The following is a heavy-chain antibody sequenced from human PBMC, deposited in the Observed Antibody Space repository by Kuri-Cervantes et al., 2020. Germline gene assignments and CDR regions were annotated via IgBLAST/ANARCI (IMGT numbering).Heavy chain of an antibody. J-gene: IGHJ4*02. CDR2: ISYDGSNK. V-gene: IGHV3-30*18. Sequence: GGSLRLSCAASGFTFTRYAMTWVRQAPRKGLEWVAVISYDGSNKYYADSVKGRFTISRDNSKNTLYLQMNSLRAEDTAVYYCAKAYSGSYLDYWGQGTLVTVSS. CDR3: AKAYSGSYLDY. CDR1: GFTFTRYA. D-gene: IGHD1-26*01.